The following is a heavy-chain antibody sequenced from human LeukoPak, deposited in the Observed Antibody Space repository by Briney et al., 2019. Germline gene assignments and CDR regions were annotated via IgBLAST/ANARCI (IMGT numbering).Heavy chain of an antibody. CDR1: GYTFTGYY. Sequence: GASVKLSCKASGYTFTGYYTHWVREAPGQGLEWMGWINLNSGGTNYAQKFQGRVTMTRDTSISTAYMEVSRLRADDTAVYYCARSPREYSSSWYLPFDYWGQGTLGTVSS. CDR2: INLNSGGT. CDR3: ARSPREYSSSWYLPFDY. J-gene: IGHJ4*02. V-gene: IGHV1-2*02. D-gene: IGHD6-13*01.